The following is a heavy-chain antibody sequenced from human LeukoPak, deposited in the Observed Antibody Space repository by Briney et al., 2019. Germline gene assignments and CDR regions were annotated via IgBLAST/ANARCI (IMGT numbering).Heavy chain of an antibody. CDR2: INPNSGGT. CDR1: GYTFTGYY. V-gene: IGHV1-2*02. Sequence: GASVKVSCKASGYTFTGYYMHWVRQAPGQGLEWMGWINPNSGGTNYAQKFQGRVTMTRGTSISTAYMELSRLRSDDTAVYYCARDPERGYSYGNWGQGTLVTVSS. J-gene: IGHJ4*02. CDR3: ARDPERGYSYGN. D-gene: IGHD5-18*01.